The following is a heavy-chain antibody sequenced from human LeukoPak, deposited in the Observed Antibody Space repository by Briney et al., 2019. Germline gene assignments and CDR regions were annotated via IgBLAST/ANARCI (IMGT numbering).Heavy chain of an antibody. J-gene: IGHJ1*01. CDR1: GFSLSSYA. D-gene: IGHD2-21*02. CDR2: ISYDGTKE. Sequence: GGSLRLSCAASGFSLSSYAMHWVRQAPGKGVEWVAIISYDGTKEYYGDSVKGRFTISRDNSKNTVYLQMNSLRAEDTAVYYCARGGHIVVVTSGVLAEYFQHWGQGTLVTVSS. V-gene: IGHV3-30-3*01. CDR3: ARGGHIVVVTSGVLAEYFQH.